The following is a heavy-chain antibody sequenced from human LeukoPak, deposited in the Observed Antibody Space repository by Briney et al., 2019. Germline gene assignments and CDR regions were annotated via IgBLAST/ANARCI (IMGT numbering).Heavy chain of an antibody. CDR3: ARGNFYDNKGYSPELRY. J-gene: IGHJ4*02. CDR2: SDPKSGAT. CDR1: GYTFTGYY. D-gene: IGHD3-10*01. Sequence: ASVKVSCKASGYTFTGYYMHWVRQAPGQRFEWMGWSDPKSGATKYERFQGRVTMTRDTSISTAYMELSRLTSDDTAVYYCARGNFYDNKGYSPELRYWGQGTLVTVSS. V-gene: IGHV1-2*02.